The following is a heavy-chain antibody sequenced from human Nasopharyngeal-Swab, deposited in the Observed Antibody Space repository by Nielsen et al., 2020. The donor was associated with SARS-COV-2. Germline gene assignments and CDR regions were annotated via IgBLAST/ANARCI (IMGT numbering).Heavy chain of an antibody. D-gene: IGHD6-13*01. J-gene: IGHJ4*02. V-gene: IGHV5-51*01. CDR3: ARHEGYTSSWD. CDR1: GYSFTSNW. CDR2: IYPGDSDT. Sequence: GGSLRPSCKGSGYSFTSNWIGWVRQMPGKGLEWMGIIYPGDSDTRYSPPFQGQVTISADKSISTAYLHWSSLKASDTAMYYCARHEGYTSSWDWGQGTLVTVSS.